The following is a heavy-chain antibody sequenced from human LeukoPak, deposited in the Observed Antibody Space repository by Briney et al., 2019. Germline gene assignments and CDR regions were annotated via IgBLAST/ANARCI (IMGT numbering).Heavy chain of an antibody. V-gene: IGHV4-34*01. J-gene: IGHJ4*02. CDR3: ARNITIFGVTT. D-gene: IGHD3-3*01. CDR2: INHSGST. Sequence: SETLSLTCAVYGGSFSGYYWSWIRQPPGKGLEWIGEINHSGSTNYNPSLKSRVTISVDMSKNQFSLKLSSVTAADTAVYYCARNITIFGVTTRGQGTLVTVSS. CDR1: GGSFSGYY.